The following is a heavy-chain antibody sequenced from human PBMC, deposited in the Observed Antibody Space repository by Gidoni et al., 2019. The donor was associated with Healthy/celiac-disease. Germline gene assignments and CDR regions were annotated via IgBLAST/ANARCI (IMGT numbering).Heavy chain of an antibody. V-gene: IGHV4-39*01. Sequence: QLQLHESGPGMVSPSDTLSLTFTVSRGSISSSSYYWGWIRQPPGKGLEWIGSIYYSGSTYYNPSLKSRVTISVDTSKNQFSLKLSSVTAADTAVYYCARFIQLWLTYYFDYWGQGTLVTVSS. CDR3: ARFIQLWLTYYFDY. D-gene: IGHD5-18*01. CDR1: RGSISSSSYY. J-gene: IGHJ4*02. CDR2: IYYSGST.